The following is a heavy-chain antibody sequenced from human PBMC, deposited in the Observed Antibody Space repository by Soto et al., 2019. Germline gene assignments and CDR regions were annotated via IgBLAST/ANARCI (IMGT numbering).Heavy chain of an antibody. Sequence: SETLSLTSAVYGGYFSGYDWSWIRQPPGKGLEWIGEINHSGSTNYNPSLQSRVTISVDTSKNQFSLKLSSVTAADTAVYYCASLYSNYYFDYWGQGTLVTVSS. D-gene: IGHD6-13*01. J-gene: IGHJ4*02. CDR1: GGYFSGYD. CDR3: ASLYSNYYFDY. CDR2: INHSGST. V-gene: IGHV4-34*01.